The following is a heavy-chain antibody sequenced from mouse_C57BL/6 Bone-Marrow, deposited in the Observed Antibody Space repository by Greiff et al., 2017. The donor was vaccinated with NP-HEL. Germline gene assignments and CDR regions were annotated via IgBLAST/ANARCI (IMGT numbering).Heavy chain of an antibody. J-gene: IGHJ3*01. V-gene: IGHV7-3*01. CDR3: ARYGRRGWFAY. CDR2: IRNKANGYTT. Sequence: EVKLMESGGGLVQPGGSLSLSCAASGFTFTDYYMSWVSQPPGKALEWLGFIRNKANGYTTEYSASGKGRLTISRDNSQSILYLQMNALRAEDSATYYCARYGRRGWFAYWGQGTLVTVSA. CDR1: GFTFTDYY.